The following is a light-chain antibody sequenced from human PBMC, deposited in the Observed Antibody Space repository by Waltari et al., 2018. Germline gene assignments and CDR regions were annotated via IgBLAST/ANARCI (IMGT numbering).Light chain of an antibody. CDR2: AVS. CDR1: SSDVGASNY. J-gene: IGLJ3*02. CDR3: SSYTTSGSLV. Sequence: QSALTQPASVSGSPGQSITISCPGTSSDVGASNYVSWYQQYPGTAPKLMIYAVSNRPAGISDRFSGSKSGNTASLTISGLRAEDEADYYCSSYTTSGSLVFGGGTKVTV. V-gene: IGLV2-14*01.